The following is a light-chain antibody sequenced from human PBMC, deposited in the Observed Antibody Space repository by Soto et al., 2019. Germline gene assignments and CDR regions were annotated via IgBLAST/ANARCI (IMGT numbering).Light chain of an antibody. CDR2: EVN. V-gene: IGLV2-8*01. CDR3: TSYAGSDIFV. Sequence: QSVLTQPPSASGSPGQSVTISCTGISSDVDAYNYLSWYQQHPGKAPKLMIYEVNKRPSGVPDRFSGSKSGNTASLTVSGLQAENEADYYCTSYAGSDIFVFGTGTKVTVL. CDR1: SSDVDAYNY. J-gene: IGLJ1*01.